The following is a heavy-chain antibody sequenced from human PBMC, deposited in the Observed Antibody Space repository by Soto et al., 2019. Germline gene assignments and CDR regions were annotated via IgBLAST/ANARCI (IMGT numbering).Heavy chain of an antibody. D-gene: IGHD3-22*01. CDR1: GFSFSIYA. CDR2: ISGSGTKT. V-gene: IGHV3-23*01. Sequence: PGGSLRLSCAASGFSFSIYAMSWVRQAPGKGLDWVSAISGSGTKTHYADSVKGRFTISRDNSKNTLYLQMNSLRAEDTAVYYCAKDHPVIEVVKVLEYWGRGALVTVS. J-gene: IGHJ4*02. CDR3: AKDHPVIEVVKVLEY.